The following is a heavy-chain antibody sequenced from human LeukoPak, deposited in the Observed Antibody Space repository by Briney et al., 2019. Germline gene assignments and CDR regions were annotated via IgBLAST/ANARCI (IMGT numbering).Heavy chain of an antibody. Sequence: PSETLSLTCAVYGVSFSGYYWSWIRQPPGKGLEWIGEINHSGSTNYNPSLKRRVTISVDTSKNQFSLKLSSVTAADTAVYYCARSREGIAVAGTALLDSWGQGTLVTVSS. CDR2: INHSGST. D-gene: IGHD6-19*01. V-gene: IGHV4-34*01. CDR3: ARSREGIAVAGTALLDS. CDR1: GVSFSGYY. J-gene: IGHJ4*02.